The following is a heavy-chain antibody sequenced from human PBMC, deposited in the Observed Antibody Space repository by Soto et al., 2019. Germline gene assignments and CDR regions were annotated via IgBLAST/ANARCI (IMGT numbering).Heavy chain of an antibody. CDR1: AFTFSSYA. Sequence: GGSLRLSCVASAFTFSSYAMSWLRPAPGKGLEWVSGISGSGANTYYADSVKGRFTISRDNSKNTLYLQMNSLRAEDTAVYYSAKDLFGNYADYFDYWGQGTLVTVSS. V-gene: IGHV3-23*01. CDR3: AKDLFGNYADYFDY. CDR2: ISGSGANT. J-gene: IGHJ4*02. D-gene: IGHD4-4*01.